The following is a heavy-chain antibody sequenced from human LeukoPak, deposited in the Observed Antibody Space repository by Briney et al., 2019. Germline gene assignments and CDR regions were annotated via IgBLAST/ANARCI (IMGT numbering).Heavy chain of an antibody. CDR1: GFSVSNYY. V-gene: IGHV3-11*01. J-gene: IGHJ4*02. CDR2: IPNDDSVI. CDR3: AREQWFRWEY. Sequence: PGGSLRLSCEASGFSVSNYYMVWVRQPPGKGLECISYIPNDDSVIYYADSVRGQLSVSRDSPKNSLSLQLNSLRAEDTAVYYCAREQWFRWEYWGQGILVTVSS. D-gene: IGHD3-22*01.